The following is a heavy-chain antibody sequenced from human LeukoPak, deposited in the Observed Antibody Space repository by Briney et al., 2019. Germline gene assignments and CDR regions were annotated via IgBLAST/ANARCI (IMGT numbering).Heavy chain of an antibody. D-gene: IGHD6-19*01. CDR3: ARDLVSGSMVAGTGWFDP. CDR1: GFTFSSYA. Sequence: GGSLRLSCAASGFTFSSYAMSWVRQAPGKGLEWVSSISSSSSYIYYADSVKGRFTISRDNAKNSLYLQMNSLRAEDTAVYYCARDLVSGSMVAGTGWFDPWGQGTLVTVSS. J-gene: IGHJ5*02. CDR2: ISSSSSYI. V-gene: IGHV3-21*01.